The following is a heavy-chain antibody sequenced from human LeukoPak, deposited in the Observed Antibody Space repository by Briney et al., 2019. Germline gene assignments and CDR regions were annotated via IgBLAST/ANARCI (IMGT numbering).Heavy chain of an antibody. CDR1: GGTFSSYA. V-gene: IGHV1-69*13. Sequence: SVKVSCEASGGTFSSYAISWVRQAPGQGLEWMGGIIPIFGTANYAQKFQGRVTITADESTSTAYMELSSLRSEDTAVYYCARVECSSTSCWYFDYWGQGTLVTVSS. CDR3: ARVECSSTSCWYFDY. J-gene: IGHJ4*02. D-gene: IGHD2-2*01. CDR2: IIPIFGTA.